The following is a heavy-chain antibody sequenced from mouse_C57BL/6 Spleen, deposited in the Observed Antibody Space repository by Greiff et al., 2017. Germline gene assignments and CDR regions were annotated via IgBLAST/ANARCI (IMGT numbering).Heavy chain of an antibody. CDR1: GYTFTSYW. J-gene: IGHJ2*01. CDR3: TRRDGNYSYYFDY. CDR2: ISPGNSDT. V-gene: IGHV1-5*01. Sequence: EVQLQQSGTVLARPGASVQMSCKTSGYTFTSYWMHWVKQRPGQGLAWIGAISPGNSDTSYNQKFKGKAKLTAVTSASTASMELSSLTNEDSAVYYCTRRDGNYSYYFDYWGQGTTLTVSS. D-gene: IGHD2-1*01.